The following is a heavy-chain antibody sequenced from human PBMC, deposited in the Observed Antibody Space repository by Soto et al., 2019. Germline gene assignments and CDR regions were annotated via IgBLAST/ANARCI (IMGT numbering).Heavy chain of an antibody. D-gene: IGHD3-10*01. CDR2: MSSSGTDM. J-gene: IGHJ4*02. CDR3: ARGSRGGGDY. Sequence: QVQLVYSGGGLVKPGGSLRISCAASGFTFSDYYMTWFRQAPGKGPECLSYMSSSGTDMYYADSVRGRFTISRDNAQNSLYLQMNSVGAADTAVYYWARGSRGGGDYWGQGTLVTVSS. V-gene: IGHV3-11*01. CDR1: GFTFSDYY.